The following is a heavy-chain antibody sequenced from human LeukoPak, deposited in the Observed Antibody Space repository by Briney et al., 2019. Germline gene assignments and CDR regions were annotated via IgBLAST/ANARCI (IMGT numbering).Heavy chain of an antibody. Sequence: SETLSLTCSVSGGSISSTNYYWGWIRQPPGKGLEWIGSIYYSGSTYYNPSLKSRVTISVDTSKNQFSLKLSSVTAADTAVYHCARHLYGSGLHRIDYWGQGTLVTVSS. V-gene: IGHV4-39*01. CDR2: IYYSGST. CDR1: GGSISSTNYY. D-gene: IGHD6-19*01. J-gene: IGHJ4*02. CDR3: ARHLYGSGLHRIDY.